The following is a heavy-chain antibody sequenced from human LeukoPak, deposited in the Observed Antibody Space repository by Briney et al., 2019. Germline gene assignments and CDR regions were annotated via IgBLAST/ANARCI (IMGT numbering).Heavy chain of an antibody. CDR1: GGSISNYY. CDR3: AGGGVWELLDY. V-gene: IGHV4-59*01. CDR2: IYYSGST. D-gene: IGHD1-26*01. J-gene: IGHJ4*02. Sequence: RLSETLSLTCTVSGGSISNYYWSWIRQPPGKGLEWIGNIYYSGSTNYNPSLKSRVTLSLDTSKNQFSLKLSSVAAADTAVYYCAGGGVWELLDYWGQGTLVTVSS.